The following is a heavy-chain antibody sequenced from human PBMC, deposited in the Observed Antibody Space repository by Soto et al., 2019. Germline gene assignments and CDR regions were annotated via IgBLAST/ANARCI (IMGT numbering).Heavy chain of an antibody. CDR3: ARELECGGDCYYYYGMDV. CDR1: GGTFSSYA. CDR2: IIPIFGTA. V-gene: IGHV1-69*01. Sequence: QVQLVQSGAEVKKPGSSVKVSCKASGGTFSSYAISWVRQAPGQGLEWMGGIIPIFGTANYAQKFQGRVTITADESTSTAYMELSSLRSDDTAVYYCARELECGGDCYYYYGMDVWGQGTTVTVSS. J-gene: IGHJ6*02. D-gene: IGHD2-21*02.